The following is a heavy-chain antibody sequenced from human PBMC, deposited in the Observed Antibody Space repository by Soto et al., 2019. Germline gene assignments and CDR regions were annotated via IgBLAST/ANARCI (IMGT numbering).Heavy chain of an antibody. Sequence: TLSLTCTVSGGSISRYYWSWIRQPPGKGLEWIGYIHYSGSTKYNPSLKSRVTISVDTSKNQFSLKLSSVTAADTAVYYCARDRGGVASNWFDPWGQGTLVTVSS. D-gene: IGHD3-10*01. CDR1: GGSISRYY. CDR3: ARDRGGVASNWFDP. J-gene: IGHJ5*02. V-gene: IGHV4-59*01. CDR2: IHYSGST.